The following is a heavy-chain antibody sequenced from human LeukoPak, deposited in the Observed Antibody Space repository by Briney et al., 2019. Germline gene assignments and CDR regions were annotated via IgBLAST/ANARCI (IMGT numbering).Heavy chain of an antibody. D-gene: IGHD3-16*01. CDR3: VRVRGSAWDQSYFDC. Sequence: PGGCLRLSCAASGLTLSDHYTDWVRQAPGKGLEWVGRTRKKANRYTTEYAASVKGRFTISRDDSKNSLYLQLSSLKTEDTAMYYCVRVRGSAWDQSYFDCWGQGTLVTVSS. J-gene: IGHJ4*02. V-gene: IGHV3-72*01. CDR2: TRKKANRYTT. CDR1: GLTLSDHY.